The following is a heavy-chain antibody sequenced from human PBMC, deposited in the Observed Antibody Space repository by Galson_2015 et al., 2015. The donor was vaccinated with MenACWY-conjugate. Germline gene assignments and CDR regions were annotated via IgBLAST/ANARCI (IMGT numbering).Heavy chain of an antibody. V-gene: IGHV3-30*09. Sequence: SLRLSCAASGFTFSDYAIHWVRQAPGKGVEWVAFIDYDGNTEYYAHSVKGRFAIYRDSSQNTVTLEMNNLSPADTAVYYCARFWPGYVVRRAFDVWGPGTMVTVSS. CDR3: ARFWPGYVVRRAFDV. CDR2: IDYDGNTE. CDR1: GFTFSDYA. J-gene: IGHJ3*01. D-gene: IGHD5-12*01.